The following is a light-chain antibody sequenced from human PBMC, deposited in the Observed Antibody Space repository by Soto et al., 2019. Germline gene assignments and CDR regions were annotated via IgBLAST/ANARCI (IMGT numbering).Light chain of an antibody. J-gene: IGKJ5*01. CDR3: QVRTNWSIA. CDR1: QSVISSY. Sequence: EIVLTQSPATLSLSPWERASLSCGASQSVISSYLAWYQQKPGLAPRLLIYDASSRATGIPDRFSGSGSGTDFTLTISRLEPEDFAVYYCQVRTNWSIAFGRGTRLEIK. CDR2: DAS. V-gene: IGKV3D-20*02.